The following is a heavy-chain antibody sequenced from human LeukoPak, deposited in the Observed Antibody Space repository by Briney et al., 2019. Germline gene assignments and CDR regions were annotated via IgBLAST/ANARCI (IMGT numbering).Heavy chain of an antibody. D-gene: IGHD3-10*01. CDR2: MNPNSGNT. Sequence: ASVKVSCKASGYTFTSYDINWVRQATGQGLEWMGWMNPNSGNTGYAQKFQGRVTMTRNTSISTAYMELSSLRSEDTAVYYCARDRQGMVRGVIISHWFDPWGQGTLVTVSS. J-gene: IGHJ5*02. CDR1: GYTFTSYD. CDR3: ARDRQGMVRGVIISHWFDP. V-gene: IGHV1-8*01.